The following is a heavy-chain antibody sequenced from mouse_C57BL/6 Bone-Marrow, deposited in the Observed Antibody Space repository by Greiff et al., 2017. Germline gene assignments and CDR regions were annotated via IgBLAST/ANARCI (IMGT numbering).Heavy chain of an antibody. CDR3: ASRYAYYDAMDY. CDR2: INPNYGTT. V-gene: IGHV1-39*01. J-gene: IGHJ4*01. D-gene: IGHD2-2*01. Sequence: EVKVVESGPELVKPGASVKISCKASGYSFTDYNMNWVKQSNGQSLEWIGVINPNYGTTSYNQKFKGKATLTVDQSSSTAYMQLNSLTSADSAVYYCASRYAYYDAMDYWGQGASVTVSS. CDR1: GYSFTDYN.